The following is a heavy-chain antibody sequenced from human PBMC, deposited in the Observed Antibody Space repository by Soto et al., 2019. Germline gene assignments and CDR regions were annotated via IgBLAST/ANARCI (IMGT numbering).Heavy chain of an antibody. CDR2: INWNSGKI. J-gene: IGHJ5*02. V-gene: IGHV3-9*01. Sequence: EVQLVESGGGLVQPGRSLRLSCAASGFTFEDYAMHWVRQAPGKGLEWVSGINWNSGKIAYADSVKGRFTISRDNAKNSLFLQMNSLRTEDTALYYCAKDAADCSTTDCYGVFGDWFDPWGQGTLVTVSS. CDR1: GFTFEDYA. D-gene: IGHD2-2*01. CDR3: AKDAADCSTTDCYGVFGDWFDP.